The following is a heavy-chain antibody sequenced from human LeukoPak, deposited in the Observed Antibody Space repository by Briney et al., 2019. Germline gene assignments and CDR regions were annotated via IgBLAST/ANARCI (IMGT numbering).Heavy chain of an antibody. V-gene: IGHV3-23*01. J-gene: IGHJ4*02. CDR1: GFTFSSYV. CDR2: ISGSGGST. D-gene: IGHD2-2*01. CDR3: SKWKAIVLVPAARSPIDY. Sequence: GGSLRLSCAASGFTFSSYVMSWVRQAPGKGLEWVSSISGSGGSTYYADSVKGRFTISRDNSKKNLYLQMNSLRAEDTAVYYCSKWKAIVLVPAARSPIDYWGQGTLVTVSS.